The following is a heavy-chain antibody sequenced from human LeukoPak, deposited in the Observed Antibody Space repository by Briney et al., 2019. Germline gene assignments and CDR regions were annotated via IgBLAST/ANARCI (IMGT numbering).Heavy chain of an antibody. CDR3: ARAVVTMVRVTFNWFDP. V-gene: IGHV1-18*01. D-gene: IGHD3-10*01. CDR2: ISAYNGAT. CDR1: GYTFTSYG. Sequence: GASVKVSCKASGYTFTSYGISWVRQAPGQGLEWMGWISAYNGATHYAQKLQGRVTMTTDTSTSTAYMELRSLRSDDTAVYYCARAVVTMVRVTFNWFDPWGQGTLVTVSS. J-gene: IGHJ5*02.